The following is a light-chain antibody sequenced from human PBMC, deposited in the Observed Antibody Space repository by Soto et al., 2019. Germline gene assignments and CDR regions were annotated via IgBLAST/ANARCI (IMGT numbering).Light chain of an antibody. CDR1: SSDVGSYNL. CDR2: EGS. V-gene: IGLV2-23*01. CDR3: CSYAVGSTLV. J-gene: IGLJ2*01. Sequence: QSALTQPASVSGSPGQSITISCTGTSSDVGSYNLLSWHQQHPGKAPKLMIYEGSKRPSGVSHRFSGSKSGNTASLTISGLQAEDEADYYCCSYAVGSTLVFGGGTKLTVL.